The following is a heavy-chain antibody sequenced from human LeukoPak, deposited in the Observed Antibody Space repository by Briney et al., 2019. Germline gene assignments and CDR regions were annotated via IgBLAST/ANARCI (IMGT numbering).Heavy chain of an antibody. J-gene: IGHJ4*02. CDR1: GFTFSSYG. CDR2: ISYDGSNK. D-gene: IGHD6-13*01. CDR3: AKPWYSSSWTSFDY. Sequence: GGSLRLSCAASGFTFSSYGMHWVRQAPGKGLEWVAVISYDGSNKYYADSVKGRFTISRDNSKNTLYLQMNSLRAEDTAVYYCAKPWYSSSWTSFDYWGQGTLVTVSS. V-gene: IGHV3-30*18.